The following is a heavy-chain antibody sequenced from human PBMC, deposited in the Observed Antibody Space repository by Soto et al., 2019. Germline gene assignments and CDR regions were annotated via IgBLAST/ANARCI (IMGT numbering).Heavy chain of an antibody. CDR3: ATGVDPAKDGY. J-gene: IGHJ4*02. CDR2: IYHGGNT. V-gene: IGHV3-53*01. CDR1: GFTVSSNH. D-gene: IGHD5-18*01. Sequence: VQLVESGGGLIQPGGSLRLSCAASGFTVSSNHMTWIRQAPGRGPEWVSTIYHGGNTYYADSVKGRFAISRDNSKNMLYLQMNSLRAEDTAVYYCATGVDPAKDGYWGQGTLVTVSS.